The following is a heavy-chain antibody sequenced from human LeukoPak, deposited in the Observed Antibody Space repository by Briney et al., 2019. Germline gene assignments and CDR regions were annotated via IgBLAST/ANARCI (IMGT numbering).Heavy chain of an antibody. CDR2: IYPGDSDT. J-gene: IGHJ5*02. Sequence: GESLKISCKGSGYSFTSYWIGWVRQMPGKGLEWMGIIYPGDSDTRYSPSFQGQVTISADKSISTAYLQWSSLKASDTAMYYCATMYDFWSGYYKGGDWFDPWGQGTLVTVSS. CDR3: ATMYDFWSGYYKGGDWFDP. D-gene: IGHD3-3*01. CDR1: GYSFTSYW. V-gene: IGHV5-51*01.